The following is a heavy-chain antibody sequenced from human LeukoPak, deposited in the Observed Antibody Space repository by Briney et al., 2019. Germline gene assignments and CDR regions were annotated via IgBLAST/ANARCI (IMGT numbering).Heavy chain of an antibody. V-gene: IGHV3-53*01. CDR1: GFTVSSNY. CDR3: AKGFSSGWYGPEFFQH. CDR2: VSGSGST. J-gene: IGHJ1*01. D-gene: IGHD6-19*01. Sequence: PGGSLRLSCAASGFTVSSNYMSWVRQAPGKGLEWVSRVSGSGSTYYADSVKGRFTISRDNSKNTLYLQMNSLRADDTAVYYCAKGFSSGWYGPEFFQHWGQGTLVTVSS.